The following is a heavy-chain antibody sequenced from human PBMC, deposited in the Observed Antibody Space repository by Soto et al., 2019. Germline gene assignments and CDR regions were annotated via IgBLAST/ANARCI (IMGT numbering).Heavy chain of an antibody. J-gene: IGHJ4*02. CDR2: IYISGDT. CDR3: AREYTETVAGPTPYYFDY. D-gene: IGHD6-19*01. Sequence: KPSETLSLTCSVSGDSISNNYWSWIRQPAGKGLEWIGRIYISGDTNYNPSLKSRVTISVDTSKNQFSLKLSSVTAADTAVYYCAREYTETVAGPTPYYFDYWGQGTLVTVSP. CDR1: GDSISNNY. V-gene: IGHV4-4*07.